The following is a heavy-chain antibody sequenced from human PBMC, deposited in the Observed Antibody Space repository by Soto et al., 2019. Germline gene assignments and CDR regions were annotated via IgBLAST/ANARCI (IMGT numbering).Heavy chain of an antibody. J-gene: IGHJ4*02. D-gene: IGHD3-16*01. CDR1: GGSFSGYY. CDR3: GREGWGSPSRRIPY. V-gene: IGHV4-34*01. Sequence: QVQLQQWGAGLLKPSETLSLTCAVYGGSFSGYYWSWIRQPPGKGLEWIGEINHSGSTNYNPSLKSRVTVSVDTTRNQFSLKRSSVTAAGTAVYYCGREGWGSPSRRIPYRGQGTLVTVSS. CDR2: INHSGST.